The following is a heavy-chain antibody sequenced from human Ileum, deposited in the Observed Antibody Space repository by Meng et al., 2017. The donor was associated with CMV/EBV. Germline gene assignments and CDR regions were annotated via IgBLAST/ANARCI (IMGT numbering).Heavy chain of an antibody. D-gene: IGHD5-18*01. V-gene: IGHV3-21*01. CDR3: ASYTWTQLCI. CDR2: ISSGSSDI. Sequence: GGSLTLSCAASGFTFSTYSMNWVRQAPGKGLEWVSSISSGSSDIYYADSVKGRFTISRDNAKNSLYLQMNSLRAEDTAVYYCASYTWTQLCIWGQGTLVTVSS. J-gene: IGHJ4*02. CDR1: GFTFSTYS.